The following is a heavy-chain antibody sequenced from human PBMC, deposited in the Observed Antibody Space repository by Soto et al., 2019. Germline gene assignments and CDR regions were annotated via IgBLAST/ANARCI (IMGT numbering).Heavy chain of an antibody. CDR1: GGGNLRDYR. D-gene: IGHD2-21*01. J-gene: IGHJ4*02. CDR2: IIPKLGSA. CDR3: ARGGDGYNFGAFY. Sequence: SVKVSCKASGGGNLRDYRTTWVRRAPGHGLEWMGGIIPKLGSANYAQNFQGRVTVTADESTNTVYMELRSLRSDDTAVYYFARGGDGYNFGAFYWGQGTSVTVSS. V-gene: IGHV1-69*13.